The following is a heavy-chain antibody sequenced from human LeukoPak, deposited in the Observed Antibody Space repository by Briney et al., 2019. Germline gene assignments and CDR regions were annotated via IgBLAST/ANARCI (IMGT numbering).Heavy chain of an antibody. CDR3: ARMLNGAYDV. CDR1: GYTFTGYY. J-gene: IGHJ4*02. D-gene: IGHD5-12*01. Sequence: ASVKVSCKASGYTFTGYYMHWVRQAPGQGLEWMGWINPNSGGTNYAQKFQGWVTMTRDTSISTAYMGVSRLRSDDTAVYYCARMLNGAYDVWGQGTLVTVSS. V-gene: IGHV1-2*04. CDR2: INPNSGGT.